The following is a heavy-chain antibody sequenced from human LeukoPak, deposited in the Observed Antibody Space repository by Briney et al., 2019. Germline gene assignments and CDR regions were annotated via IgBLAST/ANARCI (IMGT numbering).Heavy chain of an antibody. CDR2: ISYDGSNK. D-gene: IGHD3-9*01. CDR3: AREPTDYDILTGFDY. V-gene: IGHV3-30-3*01. CDR1: GFTFSSYA. Sequence: GGSLRLSCAASGFTFSSYAMHWVRQAPGKGLEWVAVISYDGSNKYYADFVKGRFTISRDNSKNTLYLQMNSLRAEDTAVYYCAREPTDYDILTGFDYWGQGTLVTVSS. J-gene: IGHJ4*02.